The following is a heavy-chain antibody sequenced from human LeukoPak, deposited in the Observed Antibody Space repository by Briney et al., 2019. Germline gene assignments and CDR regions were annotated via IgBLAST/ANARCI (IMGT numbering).Heavy chain of an antibody. V-gene: IGHV4-59*13. D-gene: IGHD3-10*01. CDR3: ARAYMVRGVMAGYYYYYMDV. Sequence: SEPLSLTGTVLGGSIRSYYWSWIPRSPEKGLDGIGYIYYSGSTNYNPSLNSRVTLSLDTSQNQFSLKLSSVTAADTAVYYCARAYMVRGVMAGYYYYYMDVWGKGTMVTVSS. CDR1: GGSIRSYY. CDR2: IYYSGST. J-gene: IGHJ6*03.